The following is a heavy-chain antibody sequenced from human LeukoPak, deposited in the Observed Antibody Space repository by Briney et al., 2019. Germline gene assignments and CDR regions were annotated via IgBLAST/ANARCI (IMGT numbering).Heavy chain of an antibody. CDR3: ARCGTPNNYYGYGVDV. J-gene: IGHJ6*02. V-gene: IGHV3-11*03. D-gene: IGHD1-26*01. CDR2: ISVSGSYT. CDR1: GLSISGQW. Sequence: GESLRLSCVASGLSISGQWMNWVRQAPGKGLEWISYISVSGSYTNYADSVKGRFTISRDNAKNSLYLQMISLRAEDTAVYYCARCGTPNNYYGYGVDVWGQGTTVIVSS.